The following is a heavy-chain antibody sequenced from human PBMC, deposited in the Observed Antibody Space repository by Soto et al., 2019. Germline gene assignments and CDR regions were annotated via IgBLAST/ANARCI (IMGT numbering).Heavy chain of an antibody. CDR2: ISNDGSHK. J-gene: IGHJ4*02. Sequence: PGGSLRLSCAASGFTLTSYTIQWVRQAPGKGLEWVAVISNDGSHKYYADSVKGRFTISRDTFKNTVYLQMNSLRPEDTAVYYCATSPKSDSSGYYYYYFDYWGQGTLVTVSS. V-gene: IGHV3-30-3*01. D-gene: IGHD3-22*01. CDR1: GFTLTSYT. CDR3: ATSPKSDSSGYYYYYFDY.